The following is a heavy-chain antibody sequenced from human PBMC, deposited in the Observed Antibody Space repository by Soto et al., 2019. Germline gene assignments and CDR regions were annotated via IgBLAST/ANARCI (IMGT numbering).Heavy chain of an antibody. Sequence: SQNLSPTCAISGDSVSSSSVAWNWIRHSPARGLEWLGRTYSRSKWYNDYPLSVKSRINIKPDTSKNHFSLQLNSVTPEDTAVYCGARSNWNDAYSYFYGLDVSGQGTPVTVSS. CDR3: ARSNWNDAYSYFYGLDV. CDR1: GDSVSSSSVA. V-gene: IGHV6-1*01. CDR2: TYSRSKWYN. J-gene: IGHJ6*02. D-gene: IGHD1-20*01.